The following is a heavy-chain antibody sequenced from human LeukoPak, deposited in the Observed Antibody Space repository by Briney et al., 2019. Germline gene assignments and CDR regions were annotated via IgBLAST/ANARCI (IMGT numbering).Heavy chain of an antibody. D-gene: IGHD3-22*01. J-gene: IGHJ4*02. Sequence: GGSLRLSCAASGFTFSSYSMNWVRQAPGKGLEWVSYISSSSSTIYYADSVKGRFAISRDNAKNSLYLQMNSLRAEDTAVYYCAKGPKGIYDSSGYYYECYWGQGTLVTVSS. CDR1: GFTFSSYS. CDR2: ISSSSSTI. V-gene: IGHV3-48*01. CDR3: AKGPKGIYDSSGYYYECY.